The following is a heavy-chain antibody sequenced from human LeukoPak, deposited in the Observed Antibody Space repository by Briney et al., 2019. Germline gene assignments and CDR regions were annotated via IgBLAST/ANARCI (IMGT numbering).Heavy chain of an antibody. CDR1: RYSFTSYW. J-gene: IGHJ5*02. Sequence: GESLKISCKGSRYSFTSYWIGWVRQMPGKGLEWMGIIYPGDSDTRYSPSFQGQVTISADKSISTAYLQWSSLKASDTAMYYCARQSITMIDWFDPWGQGTLVTVSS. CDR3: ARQSITMIDWFDP. CDR2: IYPGDSDT. V-gene: IGHV5-51*01. D-gene: IGHD3-22*01.